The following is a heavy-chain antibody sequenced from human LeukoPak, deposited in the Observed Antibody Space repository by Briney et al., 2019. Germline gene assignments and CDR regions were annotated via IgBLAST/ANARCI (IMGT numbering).Heavy chain of an antibody. CDR3: ARANYDSSGYYFDS. CDR2: ISGSSSYI. J-gene: IGHJ4*02. Sequence: GGSLRLSCAASGFTFSSYSMNWVRQAPGKGLEWVSSISGSSSYINYADSVKGRFTISRDNAKNSLYLQVSSLRAEDTAVYYCARANYDSSGYYFDSWGQGTLVTVSS. V-gene: IGHV3-21*01. D-gene: IGHD3-22*01. CDR1: GFTFSSYS.